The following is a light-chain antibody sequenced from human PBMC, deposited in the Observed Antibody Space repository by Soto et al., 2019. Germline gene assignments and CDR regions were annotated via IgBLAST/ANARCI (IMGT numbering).Light chain of an antibody. CDR2: GAS. J-gene: IGKJ4*01. Sequence: ENEVTQSPCRLSVSLGEGAILSCRASQSVSSNYLAWYQQKPGQAPRLLIYGASNRATGIPDRFSGSGSGIEFTLTISRLEPEDFAVYYCQQYSSSPLTFGGGTKVDIK. V-gene: IGKV3-20*01. CDR3: QQYSSSPLT. CDR1: QSVSSNY.